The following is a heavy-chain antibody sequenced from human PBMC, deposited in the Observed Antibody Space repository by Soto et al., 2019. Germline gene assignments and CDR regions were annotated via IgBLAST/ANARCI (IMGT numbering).Heavy chain of an antibody. D-gene: IGHD3-10*01. CDR1: GFTVSSNY. J-gene: IGHJ4*02. V-gene: IGHV3-66*01. CDR2: IYSGGST. Sequence: PGGSLRLSCAASGFTVSSNYMSWVRQAPGKGLEWVSVIYSGGSTYYADSVKGRFTISRDNSKNTLYLQMNSLRAEDTAVYYCARGAVYYYGSGSSYYFDYWGQGTLVTVSS. CDR3: ARGAVYYYGSGSSYYFDY.